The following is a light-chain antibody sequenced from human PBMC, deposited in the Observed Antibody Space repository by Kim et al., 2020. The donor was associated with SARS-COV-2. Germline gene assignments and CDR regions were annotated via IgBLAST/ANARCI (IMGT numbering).Light chain of an antibody. J-gene: IGKJ2*01. CDR1: QSVLYSAKNKNY. CDR3: QQYYTSPYT. Sequence: RVTINCKSSQSVLYSAKNKNYLAWYQQKPGQPPKLLIYWSSTRESGVPDRFSGSGSGTDFTLTISSLQVDDVAVYYCQQYYTSPYTFGQGTKLEI. V-gene: IGKV4-1*01. CDR2: WSS.